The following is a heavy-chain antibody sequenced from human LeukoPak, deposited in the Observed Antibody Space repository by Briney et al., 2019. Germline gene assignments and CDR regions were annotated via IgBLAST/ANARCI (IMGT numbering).Heavy chain of an antibody. CDR2: FDPEDGET. CDR1: GYTLTELS. J-gene: IGHJ4*02. Sequence: ASVKVSCKLSGYTLTELSMSWVRQAPGKGLEWMGGFDPEDGETIYAQKFQGRVTMTEDTSTDTAYMELSSLRAEDTAVYYCAKTMAVAAYFDYWGQGTLVTVSS. CDR3: AKTMAVAAYFDY. D-gene: IGHD6-19*01. V-gene: IGHV1-24*01.